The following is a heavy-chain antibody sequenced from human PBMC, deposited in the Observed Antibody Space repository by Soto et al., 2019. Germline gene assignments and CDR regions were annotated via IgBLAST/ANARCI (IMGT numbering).Heavy chain of an antibody. CDR2: IYYSGST. J-gene: IGHJ4*02. CDR3: ARGHDYGDYADY. D-gene: IGHD4-17*01. CDR1: GVSISSGDYY. V-gene: IGHV4-61*08. Sequence: PSETLSLTCTVSGVSISSGDYYWSWIRQPPGKGLEWIGYIYYSGSTNYNPSLKSRVTISVDTSKNQFSLKLSSVTAADTAVYYCARGHDYGDYADYWGQGTLVTVSS.